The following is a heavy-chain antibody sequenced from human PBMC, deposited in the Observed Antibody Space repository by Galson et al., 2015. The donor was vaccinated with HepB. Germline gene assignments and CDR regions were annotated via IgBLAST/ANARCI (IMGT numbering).Heavy chain of an antibody. Sequence: SLRLSCAASGFTFSSYSMNWVRQAPGKGLEWVSSISSSSSYIYYADSVKGRFTISRDNAKNSLYLQMNSLRAEDTAVYYCARASEADGSGYPLGYWGQGTLVTVSS. CDR3: ARASEADGSGYPLGY. D-gene: IGHD3-3*01. CDR1: GFTFSSYS. CDR2: ISSSSSYI. V-gene: IGHV3-21*01. J-gene: IGHJ4*02.